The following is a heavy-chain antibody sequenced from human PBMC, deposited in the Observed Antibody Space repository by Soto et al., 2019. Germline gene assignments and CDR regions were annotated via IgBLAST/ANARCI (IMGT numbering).Heavy chain of an antibody. V-gene: IGHV3-30*18. J-gene: IGHJ5*01. CDR2: ISYDGSRT. CDR1: GFPFSSYD. Sequence: VGSLRLSCAASGFPFSSYDMHWVRQAPGKGLEWVALISYDGSRTSYSDPVKGRFTISRDNSKNTLTLQMDNPRADDTAVYYCPKDQGFEQLWVFDSWSQGTLVTVS. D-gene: IGHD1-1*01. CDR3: PKDQGFEQLWVFDS.